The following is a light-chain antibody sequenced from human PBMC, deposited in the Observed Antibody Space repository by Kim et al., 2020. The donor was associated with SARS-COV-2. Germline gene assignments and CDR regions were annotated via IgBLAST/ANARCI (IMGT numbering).Light chain of an antibody. V-gene: IGLV7-46*01. Sequence: PGRTVTLTCASNTGAVTSGHYPYWFQQKPGQAPRTLIYDISHKHSWTPARFSGSLLGGKAALTLSGAQPEDEANYYCLLLCNGARVFGGGTQLTVL. J-gene: IGLJ3*02. CDR3: LLLCNGARV. CDR2: DIS. CDR1: TGAVTSGHY.